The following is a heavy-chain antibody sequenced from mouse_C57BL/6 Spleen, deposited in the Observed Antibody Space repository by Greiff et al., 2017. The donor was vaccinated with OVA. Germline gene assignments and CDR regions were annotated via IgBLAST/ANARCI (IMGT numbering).Heavy chain of an antibody. CDR2: IYPGDGDT. V-gene: IGHV1-82*01. Sequence: VQLQQSGPELVKPGASVKISCKASGYAFSSSWMNWVKQRPGKGLEWIGRIYPGDGDTNYNGKFKGKATLTADKSSSTAYMQLSSLTSEDSAVYFCARGRGYAMDYWGQGTSGTVSS. J-gene: IGHJ4*01. CDR3: ARGRGYAMDY. CDR1: GYAFSSSW.